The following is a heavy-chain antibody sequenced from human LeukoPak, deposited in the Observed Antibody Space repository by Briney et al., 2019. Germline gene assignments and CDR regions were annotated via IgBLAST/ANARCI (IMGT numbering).Heavy chain of an antibody. Sequence: GGSLRLSCAASGFTFSSYSMNWVRQAPGKRLEWVSYISSSSSTIYYADSVKGRFTISRDNAKNSLYLQMNSLRAEDTAVYYCAREYCSSTSCLYDYWGQGTLVTVSS. V-gene: IGHV3-48*01. J-gene: IGHJ4*02. CDR2: ISSSSSTI. D-gene: IGHD2-2*01. CDR3: AREYCSSTSCLYDY. CDR1: GFTFSSYS.